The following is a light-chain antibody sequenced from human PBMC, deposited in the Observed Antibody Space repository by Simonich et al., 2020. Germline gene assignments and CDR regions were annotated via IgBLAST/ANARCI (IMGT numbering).Light chain of an antibody. Sequence: QSALTQPASVSGSPGQSITISCTGTSSDVGSYNLVSWYQQHPGKTPKLMFYEGSKRPSGVSNRFAGYKSGNTASLTISGRQAEDEADYYCCSYAGSSTLVFGGGTKLTVL. CDR2: EGS. V-gene: IGLV2-23*01. CDR3: CSYAGSSTLV. J-gene: IGLJ3*02. CDR1: SSDVGSYNL.